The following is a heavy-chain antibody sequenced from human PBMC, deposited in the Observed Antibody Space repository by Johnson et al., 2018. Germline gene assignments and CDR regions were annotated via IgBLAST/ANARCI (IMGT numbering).Heavy chain of an antibody. CDR2: IYYSGST. J-gene: IGHJ6*03. CDR3: ARDTVAVAGKDYYYYYMDV. Sequence: QVQLQESGPGLVKPSETLSLTCSVSGGSISSYYWSWIRQPPGKGLEWIGYIYYSGSTNYNPSIKSRVTISVDTSKNQFSLKLSTVTPADTAVYYCARDTVAVAGKDYYYYYMDVWGKGTTVTVSS. V-gene: IGHV4-59*01. D-gene: IGHD6-19*01. CDR1: GGSISSYY.